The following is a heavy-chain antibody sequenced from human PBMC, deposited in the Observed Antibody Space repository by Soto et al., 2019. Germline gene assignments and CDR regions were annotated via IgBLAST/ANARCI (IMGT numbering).Heavy chain of an antibody. CDR1: GFIFEDFA. Sequence: QPGGSLRLSCTVSGFIFEDFAMHWVRQAPGQGLEWVSGINWSGVNKGYAESVLGRFTISRDNAKKSLYLDMNYLRPEDTALYFSAKDVDRLGELWGYFQNWGQGTLVTVSS. CDR3: AKDVDRLGELWGYFQN. V-gene: IGHV3-9*01. D-gene: IGHD3-16*01. CDR2: INWSGVNK. J-gene: IGHJ1*01.